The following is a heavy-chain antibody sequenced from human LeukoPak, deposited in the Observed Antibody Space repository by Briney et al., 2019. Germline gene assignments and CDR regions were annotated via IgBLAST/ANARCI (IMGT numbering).Heavy chain of an antibody. CDR2: ISYDGSNK. J-gene: IGHJ6*02. V-gene: IGHV3-30-3*01. CDR3: ARDGPYSSGWYGGYYYYGMDV. D-gene: IGHD6-19*01. Sequence: GGSLRLSCAASGFTFSSYWMNWARQAPGKGLEWVAVISYDGSNKYYADSVKGRFTISRDNSKNTLYLQMNSLRAEDTAVYYCARDGPYSSGWYGGYYYYGMDVWGQGTTVTVSS. CDR1: GFTFSSYW.